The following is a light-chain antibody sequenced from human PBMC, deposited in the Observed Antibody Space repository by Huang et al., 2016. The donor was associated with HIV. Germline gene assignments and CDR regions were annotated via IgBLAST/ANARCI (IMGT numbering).Light chain of an antibody. CDR1: QGISSW. CDR2: AAS. J-gene: IGKJ5*01. Sequence: DIQMTQSPSSVSASVGDRVTITCRASQGISSWVAWYQQNPGKAPKLLIYAASTLKSGGPSRFSGSGSGTDFTLTISSLQPEDFATYYCQQANSFPRSITFGQGTRLEIK. V-gene: IGKV1-12*01. CDR3: QQANSFPRSIT.